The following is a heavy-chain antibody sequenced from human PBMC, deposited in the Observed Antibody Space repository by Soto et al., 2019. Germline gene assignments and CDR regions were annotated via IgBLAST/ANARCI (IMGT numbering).Heavy chain of an antibody. Sequence: SETLSLTCAVYGGSFSGYYWTWTRQPPGTGLEWIGEINHSGSTNYNPSLKSRVTISVDTSKNQFSLKLTSVTAADTAVYYCARDKITGLFDYWGQGTLVTSPQ. CDR2: INHSGST. D-gene: IGHD2-8*02. J-gene: IGHJ4*02. V-gene: IGHV4-34*01. CDR1: GGSFSGYY. CDR3: ARDKITGLFDY.